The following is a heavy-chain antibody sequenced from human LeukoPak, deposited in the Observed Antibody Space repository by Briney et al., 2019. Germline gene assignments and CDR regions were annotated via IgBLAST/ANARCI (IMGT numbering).Heavy chain of an antibody. D-gene: IGHD3-10*01. V-gene: IGHV4-34*01. CDR2: INHSGST. J-gene: IGHJ4*02. CDR3: ARGRMVRGVLDY. CDR1: GGSFSGYY. Sequence: PSESLSLTCAAYGGSFSGYYWSWIRQPPGKGPEWIGEINHSGSTNYNPSLKSRVTISVDTSKNQFSLKLSSVTAADTAVYYCARGRMVRGVLDYWGQGTLVTVSS.